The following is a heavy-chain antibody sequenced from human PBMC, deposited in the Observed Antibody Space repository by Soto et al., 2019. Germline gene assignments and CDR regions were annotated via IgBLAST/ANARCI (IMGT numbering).Heavy chain of an antibody. D-gene: IGHD4-4*01. CDR2: IWYHGNTY. Sequence: RGSRRRSCTTSGFTFRTYAMHSVRQAPGKALECLSTIWYHGNTYYYKDSIKGRFAVSRDNSQNTVFLQMNTLRAEDTATYYCARDRGYGGNYVFDFWRLGTLVIVAS. CDR1: GFTFRTYA. J-gene: IGHJ4*02. CDR3: ARDRGYGGNYVFDF. V-gene: IGHV3-33*01.